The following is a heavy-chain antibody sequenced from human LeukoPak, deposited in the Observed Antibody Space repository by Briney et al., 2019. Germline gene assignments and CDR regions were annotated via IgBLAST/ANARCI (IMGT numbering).Heavy chain of an antibody. D-gene: IGHD6-13*01. CDR1: GGTFSSYA. Sequence: SVKVSCKASGGTFSSYAISWVRQDPGQGLEWMGRIIPILGIANYAQKFQGRVTITADKSTSTAYMELSSLRSEDTAVYYCARGDSSSWYYFDYWGQGTLVTVSS. CDR3: ARGDSSSWYYFDY. J-gene: IGHJ4*02. CDR2: IIPILGIA. V-gene: IGHV1-69*04.